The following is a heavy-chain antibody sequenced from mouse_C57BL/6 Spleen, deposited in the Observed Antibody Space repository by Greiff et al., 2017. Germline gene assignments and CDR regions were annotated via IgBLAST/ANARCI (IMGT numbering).Heavy chain of an antibody. V-gene: IGHV1-61*01. CDR2: LYPSDSET. Sequence: VQLQQSGAELVRPGSSVKLSCKASGYTFTSYWMDWVKQRPGQGLEWIGNLYPSDSETHYNQKFKDKATLTVDKSSSTAYMQLSSLTSEDSAVYYCARDYGSSYYAMDYWGQGTSVTVSS. D-gene: IGHD1-1*01. CDR3: ARDYGSSYYAMDY. J-gene: IGHJ4*01. CDR1: GYTFTSYW.